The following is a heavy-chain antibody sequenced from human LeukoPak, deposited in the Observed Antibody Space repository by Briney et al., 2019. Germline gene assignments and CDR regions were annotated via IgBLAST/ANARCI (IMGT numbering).Heavy chain of an antibody. CDR1: GFTFSSYS. V-gene: IGHV3-7*01. Sequence: PGGSLRLSCAASGFTFSSYSMNWVRQAPGKGLEWVANIKQDGSEKYYVDSVKGRFTISRDNAKNSLYLQMNSLRAEDTAVYYCARDRENYYGSGATYNWFDPWGQGTLVTVSS. CDR3: ARDRENYYGSGATYNWFDP. D-gene: IGHD3-10*01. CDR2: IKQDGSEK. J-gene: IGHJ5*02.